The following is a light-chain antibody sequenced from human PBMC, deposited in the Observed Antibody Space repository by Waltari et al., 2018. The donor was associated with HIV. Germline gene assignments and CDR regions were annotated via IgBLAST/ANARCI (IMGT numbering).Light chain of an antibody. V-gene: IGLV1-47*01. CDR3: CSYSTSATSNWV. J-gene: IGLJ3*02. Sequence: QSVLTQPPSASGTPGQRVTISCSGSSSNIGANYVYWYQQLPRTAPKLLIYRNNQRPAGVSDRFSGSKSGNTASLIISGLQAEDEADYFCCSYSTSATSNWVFGGGTKLTVL. CDR2: RNN. CDR1: SSNIGANY.